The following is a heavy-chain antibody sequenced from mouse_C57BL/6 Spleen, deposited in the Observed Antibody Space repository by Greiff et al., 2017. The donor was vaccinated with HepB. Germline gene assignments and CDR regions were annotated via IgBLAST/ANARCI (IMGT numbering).Heavy chain of an antibody. CDR1: GFTFSDYG. J-gene: IGHJ4*01. D-gene: IGHD1-1*01. Sequence: EVKLVESGGGLVKPGGSLKLSCAASGFTFSDYGMHWVRQAPEKGLEWVAYISSGSSTIYYADTVKGRFTISRDNAKNTLFLQMTSLRSEDTAMYYCAMSLLITPVVVGDYAMDYWGQGTSVTVSS. CDR3: AMSLLITPVVVGDYAMDY. CDR2: ISSGSSTI. V-gene: IGHV5-17*01.